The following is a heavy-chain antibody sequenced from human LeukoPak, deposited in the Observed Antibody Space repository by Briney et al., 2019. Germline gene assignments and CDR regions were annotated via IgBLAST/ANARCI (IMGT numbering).Heavy chain of an antibody. Sequence: GGSRRLSCAASGFTLSNYWMSWVRQAPGKGLEWVAQINQDGSEEHYMDSVKARFIISRDNAKNSLSLQMDSLRAEDTAVYYCVRDGGVSGYDLLDYWGQGTLVTVSS. D-gene: IGHD5-12*01. V-gene: IGHV3-7*01. J-gene: IGHJ4*02. CDR3: VRDGGVSGYDLLDY. CDR1: GFTLSNYW. CDR2: INQDGSEE.